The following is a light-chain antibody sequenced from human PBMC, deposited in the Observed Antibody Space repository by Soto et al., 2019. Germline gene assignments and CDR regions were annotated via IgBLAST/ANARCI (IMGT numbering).Light chain of an antibody. CDR1: QSINSY. V-gene: IGKV1-39*01. J-gene: IGKJ1*01. Sequence: DIQMTQSPSSLSASVGDRVTITCRASQSINSYLNWYQQKPGKAPKLLIYGASSLQGGVPSRFSGSGSGKDFTLTISSLQPEDVKTYYCQQSDSTPQTFGQGTKVEIK. CDR3: QQSDSTPQT. CDR2: GAS.